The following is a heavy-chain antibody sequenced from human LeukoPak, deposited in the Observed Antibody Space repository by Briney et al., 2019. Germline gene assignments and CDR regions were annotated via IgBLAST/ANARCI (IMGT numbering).Heavy chain of an antibody. CDR2: IYYSGST. J-gene: IGHJ4*02. CDR3: AGSGSYYMNVDY. V-gene: IGHV4-59*01. CDR1: GGSISSYY. D-gene: IGHD1-26*01. Sequence: PSETLSLTCTASGGSISSYYWSWIRQPSGKGLEWIGYIYYSGSTSYNPSLKSRVTISVDTSKNQFSLKLSSVTAADTAVYYCAGSGSYYMNVDYWGQGTLVTVSS.